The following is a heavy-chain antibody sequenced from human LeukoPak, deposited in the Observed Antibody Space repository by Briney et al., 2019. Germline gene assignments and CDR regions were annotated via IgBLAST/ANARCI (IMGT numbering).Heavy chain of an antibody. J-gene: IGHJ3*02. D-gene: IGHD2-21*02. CDR1: GFTFGSYA. CDR2: ISGSGGST. Sequence: GGSLRLSCAASGFTFGSYAMSWVRQAPGKGLEWVSAISGSGGSTYYADSVKGRFTISRDNSKNTLYLQMNSLRAEDTAVYYCAKDSLVTGSFDIWGQGTMVTVSS. V-gene: IGHV3-23*01. CDR3: AKDSLVTGSFDI.